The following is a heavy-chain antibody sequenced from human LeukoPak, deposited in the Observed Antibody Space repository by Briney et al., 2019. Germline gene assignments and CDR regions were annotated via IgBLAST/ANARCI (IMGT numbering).Heavy chain of an antibody. CDR2: IIPIFGTA. V-gene: IGHV1-69*05. CDR1: GGTFSSYA. CDR3: ASRTGPEYQLPRGPYYYYMDV. Sequence: ASVKVSCKASGGTFSSYAISWVRQAPGQGLEWMGGIIPIFGTANYAQKFQGRVTITTDESTSTAYMELSSLRSEDTAVYYCASRTGPEYQLPRGPYYYYMDVWGKGTTVTVSS. J-gene: IGHJ6*03. D-gene: IGHD2-2*01.